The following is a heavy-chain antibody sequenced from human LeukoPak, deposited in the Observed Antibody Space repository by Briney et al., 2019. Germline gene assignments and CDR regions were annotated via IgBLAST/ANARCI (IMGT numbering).Heavy chain of an antibody. Sequence: PSETLSLTCAVYGGSFSGYYWSWIRQPAGKGLEWIGRIYTSGSTNYNPSLKSRVTMSVDTSKNQFSLKLSSVTAADTAVYYCARDISNYYGMDVWGQGTTVTVSS. V-gene: IGHV4-4*07. CDR1: GGSFSGYY. D-gene: IGHD4-11*01. CDR2: IYTSGST. J-gene: IGHJ6*02. CDR3: ARDISNYYGMDV.